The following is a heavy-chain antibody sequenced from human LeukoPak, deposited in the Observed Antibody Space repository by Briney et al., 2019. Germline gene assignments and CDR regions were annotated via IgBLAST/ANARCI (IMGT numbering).Heavy chain of an antibody. J-gene: IGHJ4*02. CDR3: ARVGGYSDVDY. D-gene: IGHD3-22*01. CDR1: GIPLSSYS. V-gene: IGHV3-74*03. CDR2: IAIDGSNP. Sequence: GGSLRLSCAASGIPLSSYSMDWVRQAPGQGLVWVSRIAIDGSNPTYADSVKGRFTISRDNTENTLYLQMSSLRDEDTAVYYGARVGGYSDVDYWGQGTLVTVSP.